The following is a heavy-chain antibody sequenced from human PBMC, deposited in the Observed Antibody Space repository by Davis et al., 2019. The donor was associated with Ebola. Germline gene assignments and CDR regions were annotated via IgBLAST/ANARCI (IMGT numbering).Heavy chain of an antibody. D-gene: IGHD6-13*01. CDR3: ARRIAAGWFDP. Sequence: KFQGRVTMTTDTSTSTAYMELRSLRSDDTAVYYCARRIAAGWFDPWGQGTLVTVSS. J-gene: IGHJ5*02. V-gene: IGHV1-18*01.